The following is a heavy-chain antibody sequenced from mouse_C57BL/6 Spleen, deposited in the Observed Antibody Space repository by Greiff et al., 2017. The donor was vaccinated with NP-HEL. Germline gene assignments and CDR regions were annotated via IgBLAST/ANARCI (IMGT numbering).Heavy chain of an antibody. CDR3: ARYDYLYAMDY. D-gene: IGHD2-4*01. V-gene: IGHV1-61*01. CDR2: IYPSDSET. J-gene: IGHJ4*01. CDR1: GYTFTSYW. Sequence: QVHVKQSGAELVRPGSSVKLSCKASGYTFTSYWMDWVKQRPGQGLEWIGNIYPSDSETHYNQKFKDKATLTVDKSSSTAYMQLSSLTSEDPAVYYCARYDYLYAMDYWGQGTSVTVSS.